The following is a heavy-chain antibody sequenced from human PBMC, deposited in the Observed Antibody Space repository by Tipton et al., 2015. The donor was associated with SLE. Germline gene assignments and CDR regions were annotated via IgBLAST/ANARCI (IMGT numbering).Heavy chain of an antibody. J-gene: IGHJ6*03. V-gene: IGHV4-59*01. D-gene: IGHD6-13*01. CDR1: GGSFSGSY. Sequence: TLSLTCAVYGGSFSGSYWSWIREPPGKGLEWFVFIYYSGSTNYNPSLKSRVTISVDTSKNQFSLKLSSVTAADTAVYYCARRGQQLTTSYYYYYYMDVWGKGTTVTVSS. CDR2: IYYSGST. CDR3: ARRGQQLTTSYYYYYYMDV.